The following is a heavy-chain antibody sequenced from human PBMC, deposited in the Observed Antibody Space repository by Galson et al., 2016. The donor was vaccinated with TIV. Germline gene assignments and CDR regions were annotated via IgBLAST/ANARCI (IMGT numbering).Heavy chain of an antibody. V-gene: IGHV6-1*01. D-gene: IGHD2-2*01. J-gene: IGHJ3*02. Sequence: CAISGDSVSSDSAAWNWVRQSPSRGLELLGRTYYRSRWYYDYKVSVKSRITINPDTSKNQFSLQLNSVTHEDTAVYYCTRASGKNGASCYATCETFDIWGQGTMVPVSS. CDR3: TRASGKNGASCYATCETFDI. CDR2: TYYRSRWYY. CDR1: GDSVSSDSAA.